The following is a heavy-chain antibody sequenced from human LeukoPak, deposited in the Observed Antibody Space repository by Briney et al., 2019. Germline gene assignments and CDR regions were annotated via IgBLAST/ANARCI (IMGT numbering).Heavy chain of an antibody. CDR2: ISWNSGSI. CDR3: AKDKQPDHYYDSSGQLRVYYFDY. V-gene: IGHV3-9*01. D-gene: IGHD3-22*01. CDR1: GFTFDDYA. Sequence: PGRSLRLSCSASGFTFDDYAMHWVRQAPGKGLEWVSGISWNSGSIGYADSVKGRFTISRDNAKNSLYLQMNSLRAEDTALYYCAKDKQPDHYYDSSGQLRVYYFDYWGQGTLVTVSS. J-gene: IGHJ4*02.